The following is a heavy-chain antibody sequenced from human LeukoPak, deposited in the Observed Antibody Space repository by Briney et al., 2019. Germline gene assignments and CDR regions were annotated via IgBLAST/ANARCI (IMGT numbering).Heavy chain of an antibody. CDR2: IYYSGST. Sequence: SETLSLTCTVSGGSVSSGSYYWSWIRQPPGKGLEWIGYIYYSGSTNYNPSLKSRVTISVDTSKNQFSLKLSSVTAADTAVYYCARVWGIAAAGGNFDYWGQGTLVTVSS. V-gene: IGHV4-61*01. J-gene: IGHJ4*02. CDR1: GGSVSSGSYY. CDR3: ARVWGIAAAGGNFDY. D-gene: IGHD6-13*01.